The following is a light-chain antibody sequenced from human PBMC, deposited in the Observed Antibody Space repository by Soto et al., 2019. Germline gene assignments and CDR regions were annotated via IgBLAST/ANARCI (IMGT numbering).Light chain of an antibody. CDR1: SSDVGGYNY. Sequence: QSVLTQPRSVSGSPGQSVTISCTGTSSDVGGYNYVSWYQQRPGKAPKLIIYDVNRRPSGVPDRFSGSKSGNTASLTISGLQAEDEADYYCCSYAGSYTYVFGTGTKVTVL. CDR2: DVN. CDR3: CSYAGSYTYV. V-gene: IGLV2-11*01. J-gene: IGLJ1*01.